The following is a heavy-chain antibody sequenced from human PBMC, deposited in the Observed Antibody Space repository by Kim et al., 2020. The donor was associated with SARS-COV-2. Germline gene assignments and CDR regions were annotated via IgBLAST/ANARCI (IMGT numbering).Heavy chain of an antibody. J-gene: IGHJ3*02. D-gene: IGHD6-13*01. CDR3: ARGRWYTRIAFDI. Sequence: YNPSLKSRVTISVDTSKYQYSLKLSSMTAADTAVYYCARGRWYTRIAFDIWGQGTMVTVSS. V-gene: IGHV4-34*01.